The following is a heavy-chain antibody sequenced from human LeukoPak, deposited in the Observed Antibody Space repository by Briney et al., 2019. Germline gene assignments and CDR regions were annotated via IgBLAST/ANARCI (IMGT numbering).Heavy chain of an antibody. Sequence: SETLSLTCTVSGYSISRDYYWGRIRQPPGEGLEWIGSIYHSGDTHYNPSLKSRVTISVDMSKNQFSLKLSSVTAADTAVYYCARDHNQYYYGSGVSGGWFDPWGQGTLVTVSS. V-gene: IGHV4-38-2*02. D-gene: IGHD3-10*01. CDR1: GYSISRDYY. CDR2: IYHSGDT. J-gene: IGHJ5*02. CDR3: ARDHNQYYYGSGVSGGWFDP.